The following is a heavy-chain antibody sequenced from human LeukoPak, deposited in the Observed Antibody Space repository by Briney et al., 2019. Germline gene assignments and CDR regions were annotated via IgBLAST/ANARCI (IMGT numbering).Heavy chain of an antibody. CDR1: GYTFTSYY. CDR2: INPSDGKT. CDR3: AREIGPRQLHLWGSAFDY. V-gene: IGHV1-46*01. D-gene: IGHD5-18*01. Sequence: GASVKVSCKASGYTFTSYYMHWVRQAPGQGLEWMGIINPSDGKTSYAQKFQGRVTMTRDTSTSTVYMELSSLRSEDTALYYCAREIGPRQLHLWGSAFDYWGQGTLVTVSS. J-gene: IGHJ4*02.